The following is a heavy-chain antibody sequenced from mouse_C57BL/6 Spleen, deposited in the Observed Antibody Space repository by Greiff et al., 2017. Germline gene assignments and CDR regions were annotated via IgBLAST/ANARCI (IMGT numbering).Heavy chain of an antibody. J-gene: IGHJ1*03. CDR2: FHPYNDDT. Sequence: QVQLKESGAELVKPGASVKMSCKASGYTFTTYPIEWMKQNHGKSLEWIGNFHPYNDDTKYNEKFKGKATLTVEKSSSTVYLELSRLTSDDSAVYYCARSSYYGSSYSYWYFDVWGTGTTVTVSS. CDR3: ARSSYYGSSYSYWYFDV. CDR1: GYTFTTYP. D-gene: IGHD1-1*01. V-gene: IGHV1-47*01.